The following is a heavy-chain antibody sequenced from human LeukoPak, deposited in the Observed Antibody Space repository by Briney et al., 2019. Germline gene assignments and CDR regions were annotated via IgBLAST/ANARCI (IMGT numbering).Heavy chain of an antibody. CDR1: GYTFTGYY. CDR2: INPNSGGT. J-gene: IGHJ4*02. Sequence: GASVKVSCTASGYTFTGYYMHWVRQAPGQGLEWMGRINPNSGGTNYAQKFQGRVTMTRDTSISTAYMELSRLRSDDTAVYYCASGAGYSSGWIFYWGQGTLVTVSS. D-gene: IGHD6-19*01. CDR3: ASGAGYSSGWIFY. V-gene: IGHV1-2*06.